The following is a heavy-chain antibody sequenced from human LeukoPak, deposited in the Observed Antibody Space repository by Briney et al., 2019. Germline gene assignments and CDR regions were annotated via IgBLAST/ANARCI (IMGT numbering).Heavy chain of an antibody. CDR1: GFTFSGYW. CDR2: INTDGTST. CDR3: ARVAAWDSSGYLFDY. J-gene: IGHJ4*02. V-gene: IGHV3-74*01. D-gene: IGHD3-22*01. Sequence: GGSLRLSCAASGFTFSGYWMHWVRQAPGKGLVWVSRINTDGTSTRYADSAKGRFTISRENAKNTLYLQMNSLRAEDTAVYYCARVAAWDSSGYLFDYWGQGTLVSVSS.